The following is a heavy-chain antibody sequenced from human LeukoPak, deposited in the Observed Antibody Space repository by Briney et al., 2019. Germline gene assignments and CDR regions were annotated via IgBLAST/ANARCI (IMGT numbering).Heavy chain of an antibody. V-gene: IGHV3-53*04. D-gene: IGHD3-10*01. CDR1: GFTVSSNY. J-gene: IGHJ4*02. Sequence: PGGSLRLSCAASGFTVSSNYMSWVRQAPGKGLEWVSIIYSGGGTYYADSVKGRFTISRHNSKNTLYLQMSSLRAEDTAVYYCASQGSNYYGSGTLAYWGQGTLVTVSS. CDR2: IYSGGGT. CDR3: ASQGSNYYGSGTLAY.